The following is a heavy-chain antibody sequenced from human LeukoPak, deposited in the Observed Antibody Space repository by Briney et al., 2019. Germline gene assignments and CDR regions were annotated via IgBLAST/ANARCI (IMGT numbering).Heavy chain of an antibody. CDR2: ISPNSGGT. V-gene: IGHV1-2*02. D-gene: IGHD6-13*01. CDR1: GYTFTGYY. J-gene: IGHJ5*02. CDR3: ARDVSSSSWHVWFDP. Sequence: ASVKVSCKASGYTFTGYYMIWVRQAPGQGLEWMGWISPNSGGTNYAQKFQGRVTMTRDTSISTNYMELSRLRSDDTAVYYCARDVSSSSWHVWFDPWGQGTLVTVSS.